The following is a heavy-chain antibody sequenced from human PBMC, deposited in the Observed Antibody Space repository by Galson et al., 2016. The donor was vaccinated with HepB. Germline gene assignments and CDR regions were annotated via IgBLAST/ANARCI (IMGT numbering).Heavy chain of an antibody. CDR3: ARDMSSGWYWVYFDY. CDR2: ISYVGRNK. J-gene: IGHJ4*02. CDR1: GFTFSSYG. Sequence: SLRLSCAASGFTFSSYGMHWVRQAPGKGLEWVALISYVGRNKYYADSVKGRFRIPRDNAKNSLYLQMNSLRAEDTAVYYCARDMSSGWYWVYFDYWGQGTLVTVSS. V-gene: IGHV3-30*03. D-gene: IGHD6-19*01.